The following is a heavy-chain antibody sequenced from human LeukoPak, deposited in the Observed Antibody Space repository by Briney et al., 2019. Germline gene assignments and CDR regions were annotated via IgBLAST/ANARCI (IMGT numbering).Heavy chain of an antibody. Sequence: GGSLRLSCAASGFTFSSYAMSWVRQAPGKGLEWVSAISGSGGSTYYADSVKGRFTISRDDSQNTLYLQMSSLRAEDTAVYYCARDYPALGYCTSTTCSFFDYWGQGILVTVSS. D-gene: IGHD2-2*01. CDR2: ISGSGGST. CDR1: GFTFSSYA. J-gene: IGHJ4*02. V-gene: IGHV3-23*01. CDR3: ARDYPALGYCTSTTCSFFDY.